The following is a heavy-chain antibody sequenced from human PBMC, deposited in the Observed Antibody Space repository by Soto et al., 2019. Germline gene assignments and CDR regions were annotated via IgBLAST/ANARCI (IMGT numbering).Heavy chain of an antibody. CDR3: ARGQLPAATTYFDF. CDR1: GFTFSSYA. Sequence: QVHLVESGGGVVQPGGSLRLSCAASGFTFSSYAIHWVRQAPGKGLEWVAIICFDGSNKYYADSVKGRFSISRDNSKNTLFLQMDSLRAEDTAVYYCARGQLPAATTYFDFWGQGTLVIVSS. J-gene: IGHJ4*02. D-gene: IGHD2-15*01. V-gene: IGHV3-33*01. CDR2: ICFDGSNK.